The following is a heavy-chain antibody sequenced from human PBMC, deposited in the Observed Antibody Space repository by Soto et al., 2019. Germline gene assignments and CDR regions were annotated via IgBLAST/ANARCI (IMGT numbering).Heavy chain of an antibody. D-gene: IGHD5-12*01. CDR2: INAGNGNT. CDR3: ATPIVAFY. CDR1: GYTFTSYA. V-gene: IGHV1-3*01. J-gene: IGHJ4*02. Sequence: ASLTVSCKASGYTFTSYAIHWVRQAPGQRLEWMGWINAGNGNTKYSQKFQGRVIITRDTSAGTAYMELRSLRSEDTAVYYCATPIVAFYWGQGTLVTVSS.